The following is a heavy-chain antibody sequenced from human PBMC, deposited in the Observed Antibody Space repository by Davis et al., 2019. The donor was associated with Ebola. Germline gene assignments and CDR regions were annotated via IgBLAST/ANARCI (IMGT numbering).Heavy chain of an antibody. V-gene: IGHV1-8*03. Sequence: ASVQVSCKASGYVFIQADINWVRQAPGQGPEWIGWLNPNSGSTEYAPRFQDRVPITRDTSTSTAYMELSSLTSEDTAVYYCARVRGYCSDNNCYNYYFDLWGQGTLVTVSS. CDR1: GYVFIQAD. CDR3: ARVRGYCSDNNCYNYYFDL. D-gene: IGHD2-15*01. J-gene: IGHJ3*01. CDR2: LNPNSGST.